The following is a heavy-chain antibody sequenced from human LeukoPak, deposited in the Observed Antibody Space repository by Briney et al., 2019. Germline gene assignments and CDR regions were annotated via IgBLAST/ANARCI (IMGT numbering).Heavy chain of an antibody. J-gene: IGHJ4*02. Sequence: GGSLRLSCAASGFTFDDYGMSWVRQAPGKGLEWVSGINWNGGSTAYADSVKGRFTISRDNAMNSLYLQMNSLRAEDTALYYCARHCSSGSYQAFDYWGQGTLVTVSS. D-gene: IGHD3-10*01. CDR3: ARHCSSGSYQAFDY. V-gene: IGHV3-20*04. CDR1: GFTFDDYG. CDR2: INWNGGST.